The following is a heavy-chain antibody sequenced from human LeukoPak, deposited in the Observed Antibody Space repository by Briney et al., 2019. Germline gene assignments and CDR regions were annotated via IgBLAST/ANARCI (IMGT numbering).Heavy chain of an antibody. J-gene: IGHJ4*02. CDR3: ARGAALVTHRYFDY. CDR1: DGSISAYY. V-gene: IGHV4-59*08. D-gene: IGHD5-18*01. CDR2: IFYEGKT. Sequence: SETLSLTCTVPDGSISAYYWSWIRQSPGKGLEWIGYIFYEGKTVYNPSLESRVTFSIGSPNNHFFLRMTSVTAAGTAVYYCARGAALVTHRYFDYWGPGTLVTVSS.